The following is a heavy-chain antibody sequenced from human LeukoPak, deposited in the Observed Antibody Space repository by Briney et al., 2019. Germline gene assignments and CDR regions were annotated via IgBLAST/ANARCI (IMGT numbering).Heavy chain of an antibody. Sequence: GRSLRLSCAASGFTFSSYAMHWVRQAPGKGLEWLTLISYDGSDKYYADSVRGRLAVSRDNSNNTLFLHLNGLKTDDTGIYYCARSQWLSPPYDFWGQGTLVAVSS. CDR3: ARSQWLSPPYDF. CDR1: GFTFSSYA. V-gene: IGHV3-30*09. J-gene: IGHJ4*02. D-gene: IGHD3-22*01. CDR2: ISYDGSDK.